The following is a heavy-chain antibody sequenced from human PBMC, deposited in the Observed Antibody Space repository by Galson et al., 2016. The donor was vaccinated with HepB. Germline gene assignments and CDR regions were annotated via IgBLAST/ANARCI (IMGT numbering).Heavy chain of an antibody. J-gene: IGHJ5*02. V-gene: IGHV3-23*01. D-gene: IGHD3-10*01. Sequence: SLRLSCATSGFIFSHHAMSWVRQAPGKGLEWVSGISGRGGRTYYANSVKGRFTISRDASKNTLYLQLTSLRVDDTAIHSCAKEGAGFGGDWFDPWGQGALVTV. CDR2: ISGRGGRT. CDR3: AKEGAGFGGDWFDP. CDR1: GFIFSHHA.